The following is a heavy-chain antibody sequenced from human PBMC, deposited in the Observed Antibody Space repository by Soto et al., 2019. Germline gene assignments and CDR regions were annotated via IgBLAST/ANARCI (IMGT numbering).Heavy chain of an antibody. J-gene: IGHJ6*02. Sequence: QVQLVQSGAEVKKPGSSVKVSCKASGGTFSSYTISWVRQAPGQGLEWMGRIIPILGIANYAQKFQGRVTINADKSTSTAYMELSSLGSEDTAVYYCARERGGSGSYSYYYGMDVWGQGTTVTVSS. V-gene: IGHV1-69*08. CDR1: GGTFSSYT. D-gene: IGHD3-10*01. CDR3: ARERGGSGSYSYYYGMDV. CDR2: IIPILGIA.